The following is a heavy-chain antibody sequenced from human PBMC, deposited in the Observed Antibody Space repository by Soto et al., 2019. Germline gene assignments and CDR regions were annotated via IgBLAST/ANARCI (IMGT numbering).Heavy chain of an antibody. CDR3: ARTIIHYYFDS. CDR2: LYSGGGTT. CDR1: GFNMVNYA. J-gene: IGHJ4*02. Sequence: EVQLLESGGGLVQPGGSLRLSCVGSGFNMVNYAMTWVRQAPGKGLEWVSLLYSGGGTTHSADSVEGRVTVSRDNSKNTMYLQISSLRDEDMAVYYCARTIIHYYFDSWGQGALVTVSS. V-gene: IGHV3-23*03.